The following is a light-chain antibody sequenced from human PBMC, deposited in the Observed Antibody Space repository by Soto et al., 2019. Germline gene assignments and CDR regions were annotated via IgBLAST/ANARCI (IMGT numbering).Light chain of an antibody. CDR2: EDS. CDR3: QVWDSTSDHHV. V-gene: IGLV3-21*02. CDR1: DIGSNS. J-gene: IGLJ1*01. Sequence: SSELTQTPSVSVAPGQTARIACGGSDIGSNSVHWYQQKPGQAPVLVVYEDSDRPSGIPERFSGSNSGNTATLTITRVEAGDEANYYCQVWDSTSDHHVFGTGTKVTVL.